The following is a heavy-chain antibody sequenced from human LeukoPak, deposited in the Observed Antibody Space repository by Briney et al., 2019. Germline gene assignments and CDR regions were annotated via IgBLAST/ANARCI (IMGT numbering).Heavy chain of an antibody. J-gene: IGHJ6*04. Sequence: GESLRLSCTASGFIFHNSYMTWVRQAPGKGLEWVADINPDGSAQAYLDSVKGRFTISRDNAKNSLYLQMNSLRAEDTAVYYCAELGITMIGGVWGKGTTVTISS. CDR1: GFIFHNSY. CDR3: AELGITMIGGV. D-gene: IGHD3-10*02. CDR2: INPDGSAQ. V-gene: IGHV3-7*01.